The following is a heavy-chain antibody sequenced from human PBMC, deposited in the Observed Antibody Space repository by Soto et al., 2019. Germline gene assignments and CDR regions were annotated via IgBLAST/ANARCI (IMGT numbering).Heavy chain of an antibody. Sequence: QVQLVESGGGVVQPGRSLRLSCAASGFTFNTYGFHWVRQAPGKGLEWVAVIWSDGNNKYYADSVKGRFTISRDSSKNTLYLQRNSLRVEDTAVYYCARLQLDTIMALDYWGQGTLVTVSS. V-gene: IGHV3-33*01. CDR1: GFTFNTYG. CDR3: ARLQLDTIMALDY. D-gene: IGHD1-1*01. J-gene: IGHJ4*02. CDR2: IWSDGNNK.